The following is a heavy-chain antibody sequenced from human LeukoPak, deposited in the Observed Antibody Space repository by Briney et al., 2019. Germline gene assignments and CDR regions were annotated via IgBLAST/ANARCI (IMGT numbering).Heavy chain of an antibody. CDR1: GGSISSYY. J-gene: IGHJ4*02. CDR3: ARRPGGGVWGSYRYTFDY. D-gene: IGHD3-16*02. Sequence: SETLSLTCTVSGGSISSYYWSWIRQPPGKGLEWIGYIYYSGSTNYNPSLKSRVTISVDTSKNQFSLKLSSVTAADTAVYYCARRPGGGVWGSYRYTFDYWGQGTLVTVSS. V-gene: IGHV4-59*12. CDR2: IYYSGST.